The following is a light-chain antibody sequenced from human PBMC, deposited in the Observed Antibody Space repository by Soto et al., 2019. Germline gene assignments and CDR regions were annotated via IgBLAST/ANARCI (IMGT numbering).Light chain of an antibody. Sequence: QSVLAQPPSASGSPGQSVTISCTGTSSDVGGYIYVSWYQHHPGKAPKLMIYEASKRPSGVPDRFSGSKSGNTASLTVSGLQAEDEADYYCCSLTTSHTYVFGSGTKVTVL. CDR3: CSLTTSHTYV. V-gene: IGLV2-8*01. J-gene: IGLJ1*01. CDR2: EAS. CDR1: SSDVGGYIY.